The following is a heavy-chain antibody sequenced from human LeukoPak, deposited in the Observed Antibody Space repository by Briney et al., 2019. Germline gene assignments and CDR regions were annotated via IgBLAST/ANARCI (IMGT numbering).Heavy chain of an antibody. Sequence: GGSLRLSCAASGFTFSSYAMSWVRQAPGKGLEWVSAISGSGGSTYYADSVKGRFTISRDNSKNALYLKMNSLRAEDTAVYYCAKGYCSGGSCYAVFDYWGQGTLVTVSS. J-gene: IGHJ4*02. CDR3: AKGYCSGGSCYAVFDY. D-gene: IGHD2-15*01. CDR1: GFTFSSYA. CDR2: ISGSGGST. V-gene: IGHV3-23*01.